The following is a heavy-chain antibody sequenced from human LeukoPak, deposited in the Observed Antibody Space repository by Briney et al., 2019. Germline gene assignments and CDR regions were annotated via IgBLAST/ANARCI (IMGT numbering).Heavy chain of an antibody. D-gene: IGHD2-8*01. CDR3: AKAPGGIVLMVYAIPADY. CDR2: ISGSGGST. Sequence: RSGGSLRLSCAASGFTFSSYAMSWVRQAPGKGLEWVSAISGSGGSTYYADSVKGRFTISRDNSKNTLYLQMNSLRAEDTAVYYCAKAPGGIVLMVYAIPADYWGQGTLVSVSS. CDR1: GFTFSSYA. J-gene: IGHJ4*02. V-gene: IGHV3-23*01.